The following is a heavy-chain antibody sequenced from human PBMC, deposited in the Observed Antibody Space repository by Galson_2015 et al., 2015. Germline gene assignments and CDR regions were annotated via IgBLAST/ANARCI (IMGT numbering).Heavy chain of an antibody. CDR3: ARDHLEAMVRGERSDY. J-gene: IGHJ4*02. D-gene: IGHD3-10*01. Sequence: SLRLSCAASEFTFSNYCMSWVRQAPGKGLEWVADIKHDGSEKYYVDSVKGRFTISRDNAKNSLYLQMNSLRAEDTAVYYCARDHLEAMVRGERSDYWGQGTLVTVSS. V-gene: IGHV3-7*05. CDR2: IKHDGSEK. CDR1: EFTFSNYC.